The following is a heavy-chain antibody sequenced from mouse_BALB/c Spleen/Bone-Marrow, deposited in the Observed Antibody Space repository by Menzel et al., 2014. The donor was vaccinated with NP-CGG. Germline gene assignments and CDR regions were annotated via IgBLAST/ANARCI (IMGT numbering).Heavy chain of an antibody. CDR2: IYPGDGST. J-gene: IGHJ4*01. D-gene: IGHD2-3*01. CDR1: GYTFTSYD. CDR3: ARTFQLDY. Sequence: SGPELVKPGALVKISCKASGYTFTSYDINWVKQGPGKGLEWIGWIYPGDGSTKYNEKFKGKATLTADKSSSTAYMQLSSLTSENSAVYFCARTFQLDYWGQGTSVTVSS. V-gene: IGHV1S33*01.